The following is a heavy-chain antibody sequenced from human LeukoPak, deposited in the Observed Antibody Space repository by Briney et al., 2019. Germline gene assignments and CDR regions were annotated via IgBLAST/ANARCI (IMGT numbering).Heavy chain of an antibody. D-gene: IGHD4-23*01. J-gene: IGHJ4*02. CDR2: IASDGSST. Sequence: PGGSLRLSCAASGFTFSSYWMNWVRQAPGKGLVWVSRIASDGSSTTYADSVKGRFSISRDNSKNSLYLQMNSLRAEDTAIYYCARDSPDYGGKGFDYWGQGTLVTVSS. CDR1: GFTFSSYW. CDR3: ARDSPDYGGKGFDY. V-gene: IGHV3-74*01.